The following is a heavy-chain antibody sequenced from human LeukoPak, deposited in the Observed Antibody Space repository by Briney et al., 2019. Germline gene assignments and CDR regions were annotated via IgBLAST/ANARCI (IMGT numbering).Heavy chain of an antibody. CDR3: ARVSWELLQHLDY. CDR1: GGTFSSYA. D-gene: IGHD1-26*01. Sequence: SVKVSCKASGGTFSSYAISWVRQAPGQGLEWMGRIIPILGIANYAQKFQGRVTITADKSTSTAYMGLSSLRSEDTAVYYCARVSWELLQHLDYWGQGTLVTVSS. V-gene: IGHV1-69*04. CDR2: IIPILGIA. J-gene: IGHJ4*02.